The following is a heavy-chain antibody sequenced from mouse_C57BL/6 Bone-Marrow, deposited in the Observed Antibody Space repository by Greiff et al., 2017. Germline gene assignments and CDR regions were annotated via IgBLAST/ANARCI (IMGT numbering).Heavy chain of an antibody. CDR2: ISGGGGNT. V-gene: IGHV5-9*01. J-gene: IGHJ4*01. Sequence: EVQLQESGGGLVKPGGSLKLSCAASGFTFSSYTMSWVRQTPEKRLEWVATISGGGGNTYYPDSVKGRFTISRDNAKNTLYLQMSSLRSEDTALYYCARQDGYYSMDYWGQGTSVTVSS. D-gene: IGHD2-3*01. CDR3: ARQDGYYSMDY. CDR1: GFTFSSYT.